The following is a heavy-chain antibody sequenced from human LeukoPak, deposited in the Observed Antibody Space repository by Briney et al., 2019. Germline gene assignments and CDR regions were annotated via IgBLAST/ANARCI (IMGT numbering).Heavy chain of an antibody. J-gene: IGHJ6*03. CDR2: IIPIFGTA. V-gene: IGHV1-69*01. Sequence: SVKVSCKASGGTFSSYAISWVRQAPGQGLEWMGGIIPIFGTANYAQKFQGRVTITADESTSTAYMELSSLRSEDTAVYYCARVGSIAGAVHYYYYMDVWGKGTTVTVSS. D-gene: IGHD2-15*01. CDR3: ARVGSIAGAVHYYYYMDV. CDR1: GGTFSSYA.